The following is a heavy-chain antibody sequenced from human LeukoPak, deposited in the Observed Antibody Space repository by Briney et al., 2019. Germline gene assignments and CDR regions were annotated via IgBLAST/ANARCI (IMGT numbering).Heavy chain of an antibody. CDR2: INPNSGGT. CDR1: GYTFTGYY. J-gene: IGHJ5*02. CDR3: ARVRRGITIFGVVKNWFDP. D-gene: IGHD3-3*01. Sequence: ASVKVSCKASGYTFTGYYMHWVRQAPGQGLEWMGWINPNSGGTNYAQKFQGRVTMTRDTSISTAYMELSRLRSDDTAVYYCARVRRGITIFGVVKNWFDPWGQGTLVTVSS. V-gene: IGHV1-2*02.